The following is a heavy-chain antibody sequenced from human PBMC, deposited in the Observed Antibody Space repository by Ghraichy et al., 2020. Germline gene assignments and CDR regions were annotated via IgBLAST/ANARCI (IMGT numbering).Heavy chain of an antibody. Sequence: SGPTLVKPTQTLTLTCTYSGFSLSNDKVGVAWIRQSPGGALDWLALIFWNDDKRYSPSLKSRLTITKDTSKAQVVLTMTNMDPVDTGTYYCVHRLDYDHHFNLWGRGTLVTVSS. J-gene: IGHJ2*01. D-gene: IGHD3-22*01. CDR1: GFSLSNDKVG. CDR2: IFWNDDK. V-gene: IGHV2-5*01. CDR3: VHRLDYDHHFNL.